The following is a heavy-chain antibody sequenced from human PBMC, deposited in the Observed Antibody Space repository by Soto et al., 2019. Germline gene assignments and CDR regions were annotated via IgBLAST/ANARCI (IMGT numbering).Heavy chain of an antibody. CDR3: GTVFEH. V-gene: IGHV3-74*01. J-gene: IGHJ4*02. Sequence: EVQLVESGGGSVQPGGSLRLSCVASGITFTNYWMHWVRQVPGKGLVWVARVDSDGRGTRYEDFAKGRFTISRDNAKNTLYLQMHSLRVEDTAMYYCGTVFEHWGQGIPVTVSS. CDR2: VDSDGRGT. CDR1: GITFTNYW.